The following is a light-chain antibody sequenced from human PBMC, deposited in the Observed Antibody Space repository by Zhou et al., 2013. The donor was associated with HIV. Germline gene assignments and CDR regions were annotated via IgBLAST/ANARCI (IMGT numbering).Light chain of an antibody. V-gene: IGKV1-39*01. CDR1: QSISSS. CDR2: GAS. J-gene: IGKJ2*01. CDR3: QQYYNTPPYT. Sequence: DTQMTQSPSSLSASVGDRVTITCRASQSISSSLNWFQQKPGKAPQLLISGASTLQSGVPSRFSGSGSGTDFTLTISSLQPEDFATYYCQQYYNTPPYTFGQGTKLGDQT.